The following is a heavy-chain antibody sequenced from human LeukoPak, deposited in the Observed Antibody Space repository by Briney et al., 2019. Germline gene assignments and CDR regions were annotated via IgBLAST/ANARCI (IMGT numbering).Heavy chain of an antibody. Sequence: PGGSLRLSCAASGFTFSSYAMHWVCQAPGKGLEWVAVISYDGSNKYYADSVKGRFTISRDNSKNALYLQMNSLRAEDTAVYYCAREGKYDFWSGYYTSRLYYYYGMDVWGQGTTVTVSS. CDR1: GFTFSSYA. J-gene: IGHJ6*02. CDR2: ISYDGSNK. D-gene: IGHD3-3*01. CDR3: AREGKYDFWSGYYTSRLYYYYGMDV. V-gene: IGHV3-30*04.